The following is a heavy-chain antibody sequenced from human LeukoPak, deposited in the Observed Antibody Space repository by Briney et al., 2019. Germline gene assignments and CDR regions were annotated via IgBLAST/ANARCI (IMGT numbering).Heavy chain of an antibody. D-gene: IGHD2-15*01. V-gene: IGHV3-15*01. CDR1: GFTFSNAW. J-gene: IGHJ6*03. CDR3: TTDPEDNYYYYMDV. Sequence: GGSLRLSCAASGFTFSNAWMSWVRQAPGKGLEWVGRIKSKTDGGTTDYAAPVKGRFTISRDDSKNTLYLQMNSLKTEDTAVYYCTTDPEDNYYYYMDVWGKGTTVTVSS. CDR2: IKSKTDGGTT.